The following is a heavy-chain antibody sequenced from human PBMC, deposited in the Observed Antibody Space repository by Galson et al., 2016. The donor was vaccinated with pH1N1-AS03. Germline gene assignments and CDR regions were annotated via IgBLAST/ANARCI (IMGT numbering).Heavy chain of an antibody. Sequence: SVKVSCKASGYTFTTYDINWVRQAPGQRLEWMGWVNPDSGNTGYAPSFQGRVTITRDTSISTAYMELSSLRSEDTAVYYCARGVVDCSGPACSGTLRFDPWGQGTLVTVSS. J-gene: IGHJ5*02. CDR3: ARGVVDCSGPACSGTLRFDP. CDR1: GYTFTTYD. D-gene: IGHD2-15*01. CDR2: VNPDSGNT. V-gene: IGHV1-8*03.